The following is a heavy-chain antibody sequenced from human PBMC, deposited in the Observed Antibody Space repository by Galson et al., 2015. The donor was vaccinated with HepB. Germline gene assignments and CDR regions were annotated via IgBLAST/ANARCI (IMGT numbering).Heavy chain of an antibody. Sequence: SLRLSCAASGFTFSNYGMHWVRQAPGKALEWVALIWYDDGSNTYYADSVKGRFTISRDDSNNMLYLQMNSLRVEDTAVYYCARDGGMDVWGQGTTVTVSS. V-gene: IGHV3-33*01. CDR1: GFTFSNYG. J-gene: IGHJ6*02. CDR3: ARDGGMDV. CDR2: IWYDDGSNT.